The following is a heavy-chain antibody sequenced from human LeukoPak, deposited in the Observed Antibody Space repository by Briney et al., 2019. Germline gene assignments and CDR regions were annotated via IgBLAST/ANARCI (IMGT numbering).Heavy chain of an antibody. V-gene: IGHV3-7*01. J-gene: IGHJ4*02. Sequence: PGGSLRLSCAASGFTFSSHWMTWIRQAPGKGLEWVASIKKDVGEKFYVDSVKGRFTISRDNAKNSLYLHMNSLRVEDTAVYYCARDVGATAVDYWGQGTLVTVSS. CDR2: IKKDVGEK. CDR1: GFTFSSHW. D-gene: IGHD1-26*01. CDR3: ARDVGATAVDY.